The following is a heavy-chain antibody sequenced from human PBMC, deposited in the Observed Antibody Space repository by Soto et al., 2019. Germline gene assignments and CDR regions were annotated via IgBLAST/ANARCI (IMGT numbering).Heavy chain of an antibody. CDR3: AKDIAPIYHYGMDV. J-gene: IGHJ6*02. CDR2: ISWDGGST. CDR1: GFTFDDYT. Sequence: PGGSLRLSCAASGFTFDDYTMHWVRQAPGKGLEWVSLISWDGGSTYYADSVKGRFTISRDNSKNSLYLQMNSLRTEDTALYYCAKDIAPIYHYGMDVWGQGTTVTVSS. V-gene: IGHV3-43*01. D-gene: IGHD3-3*01.